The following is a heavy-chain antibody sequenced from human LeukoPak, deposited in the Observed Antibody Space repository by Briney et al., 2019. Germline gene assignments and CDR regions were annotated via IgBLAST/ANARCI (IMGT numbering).Heavy chain of an antibody. CDR3: ARALGRLQPYYYHYGLDV. CDR2: IKQDGSEK. J-gene: IGHJ6*02. CDR1: GFSFSNYW. D-gene: IGHD5-24*01. V-gene: IGHV3-7*01. Sequence: GGSLRLSCAASGFSFSNYWMSWVRQAPGKGLEWVANIKQDGSEKYYVDSVKSRFTISRDNAKNSLYLQMDSLRADDTAVYYCARALGRLQPYYYHYGLDVWGQGTTVTVSS.